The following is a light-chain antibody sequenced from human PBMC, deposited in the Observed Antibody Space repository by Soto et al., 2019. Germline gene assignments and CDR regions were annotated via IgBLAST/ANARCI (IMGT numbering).Light chain of an antibody. CDR2: WAS. V-gene: IGKV4-1*01. Sequence: DIVMTQSPDSLAVSLGERATINCKSSQSVLHSSNNKMYLAWYQQKPGQPPKLLIYWASIRESGVPDRISGSGSGTDSTLTIGSLQAHHVAVPYCQQYYHTPPTFGQGTKVEIK. J-gene: IGKJ1*01. CDR1: QSVLHSSNNKMY. CDR3: QQYYHTPPT.